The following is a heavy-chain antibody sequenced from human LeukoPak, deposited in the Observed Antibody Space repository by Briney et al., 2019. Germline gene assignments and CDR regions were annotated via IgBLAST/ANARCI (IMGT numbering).Heavy chain of an antibody. CDR1: GFTFSSYT. D-gene: IGHD6-19*01. J-gene: IGHJ3*02. CDR3: ARGRVGQWLVDAFDI. Sequence: GGSLRLSCAASGFTFSSYTINWVRQAPGKGLEWVSSISSSSIYIYYADSLKGRFTISRNNAKNSLYLHIDSLRAEDTAVYYCARGRVGQWLVDAFDIWGQGTMVTVSS. V-gene: IGHV3-21*01. CDR2: ISSSSIYI.